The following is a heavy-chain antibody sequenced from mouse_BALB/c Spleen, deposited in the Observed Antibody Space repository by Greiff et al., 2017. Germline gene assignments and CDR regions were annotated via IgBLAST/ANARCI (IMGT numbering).Heavy chain of an antibody. D-gene: IGHD2-1*01. V-gene: IGHV14-3*02. J-gene: IGHJ2*01. CDR2: IDPAIGNT. CDR3: ARKGNPGDY. CDR1: GFNINDTS. Sequence: VQLQHSGAALVQPGASVKLSCTASGFNINDTSMHWVKQRPEQGLEWIGRIDPAIGNTKYDPKFQGKATITADTSSDTAYLQLSSLTSEDTAVYYSARKGNPGDYWGQGTTLTVSA.